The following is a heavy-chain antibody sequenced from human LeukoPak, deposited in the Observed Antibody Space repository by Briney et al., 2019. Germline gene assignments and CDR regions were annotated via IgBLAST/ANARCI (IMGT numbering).Heavy chain of an antibody. V-gene: IGHV3-21*01. D-gene: IGHD3-10*01. J-gene: IGHJ6*02. CDR3: AKQGVTLVRGILSYGMDV. Sequence: GGSLRLSCAASGFPFSTHSLNWVRQAPGKGLEWVSSISAGGDFVYYGDSVKGRFTMSRDNAKNSLHLQMDSLTAEDTAVYYCAKQGVTLVRGILSYGMDVWGQGTSVSVSS. CDR2: ISAGGDFV. CDR1: GFPFSTHS.